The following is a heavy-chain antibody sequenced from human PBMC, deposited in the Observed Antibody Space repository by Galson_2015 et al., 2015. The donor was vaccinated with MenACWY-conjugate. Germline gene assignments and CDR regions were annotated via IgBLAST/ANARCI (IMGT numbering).Heavy chain of an antibody. CDR2: IKQDGSEK. V-gene: IGHV3-7*03. D-gene: IGHD2-15*01. CDR1: GFTFNNYW. Sequence: SLRLSCAASGFTFNNYWMSWVRQVPGKGPEWVANIKQDGSEKYYVDSVRGRFTISRDNAKSSLFLQMNSLRVEDTAVYYCARDHGFYCSHNDCYSPYWGQGTLVTVSS. CDR3: ARDHGFYCSHNDCYSPY. J-gene: IGHJ4*02.